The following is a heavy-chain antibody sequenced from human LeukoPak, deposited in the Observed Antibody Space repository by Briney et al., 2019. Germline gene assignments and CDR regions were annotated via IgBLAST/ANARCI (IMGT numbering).Heavy chain of an antibody. CDR3: ARGLRIQPVFDY. CDR1: GFTVSSNY. V-gene: IGHV3-53*01. D-gene: IGHD5-18*01. Sequence: GGSLRLSCAASGFTVSSNYMSWVRQAPGKGLEWVSVIYSGGSTYYADSVKGRFTISRDNSKNTLYLQMNSLRAEDTAVYYCARGLRIQPVFDYWGQGTLVTVSS. CDR2: IYSGGST. J-gene: IGHJ4*02.